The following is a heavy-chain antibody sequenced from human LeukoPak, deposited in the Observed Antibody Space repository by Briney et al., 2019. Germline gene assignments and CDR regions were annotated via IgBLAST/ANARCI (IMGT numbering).Heavy chain of an antibody. D-gene: IGHD1-26*01. V-gene: IGHV3-21*01. CDR1: GFTFSTYS. CDR3: ARDGWSIVGNTYQTDF. J-gene: IGHJ4*02. CDR2: ISRRSTYI. Sequence: GGSLRLSCVVSGFTFSTYSMNWVRQAPGKGLEWVSSISRRSTYIYYADSVKGRFTISRDNAKNSLYLQMNSLSAEDTAVYYCARDGWSIVGNTYQTDFWGQGTLVTVSS.